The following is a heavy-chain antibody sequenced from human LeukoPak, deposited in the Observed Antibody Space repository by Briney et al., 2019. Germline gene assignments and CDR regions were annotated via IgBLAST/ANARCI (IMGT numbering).Heavy chain of an antibody. CDR3: AVAGTGNWFDP. CDR2: INHSGST. V-gene: IGHV4-34*01. D-gene: IGHD6-19*01. CDR1: GGSFSGYY. J-gene: IGHJ5*02. Sequence: NPSETLSLTCAVYGGSFSGYYWSWIRQPPGKGLEWIGEINHSGSTNYNPSLKSRVTISVDTSKNQFSLKLSSVTAADTAVYYYAVAGTGNWFDPWGQGTLVTVSS.